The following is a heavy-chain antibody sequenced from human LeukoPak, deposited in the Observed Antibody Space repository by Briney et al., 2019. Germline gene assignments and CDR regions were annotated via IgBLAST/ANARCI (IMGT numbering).Heavy chain of an antibody. Sequence: SETLSLTCGLYGGSFSDYYWSWIRQPPGKGLEWIGEITHSGSTNYNPSLKSRITISEDTSKNQFSLKLSSVTAADTAVYFCVRGPYRSGWDNYYYYGMDVWGQGTTVTVSS. CDR1: GGSFSDYY. CDR3: VRGPYRSGWDNYYYYGMDV. V-gene: IGHV4-34*01. D-gene: IGHD6-19*01. J-gene: IGHJ6*02. CDR2: ITHSGST.